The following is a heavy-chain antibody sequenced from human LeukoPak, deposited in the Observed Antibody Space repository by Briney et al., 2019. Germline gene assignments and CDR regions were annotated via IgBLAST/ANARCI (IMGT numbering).Heavy chain of an antibody. J-gene: IGHJ4*02. CDR3: VRDLGFGALDY. CDR1: GYTFTSYG. V-gene: IGHV1-18*01. D-gene: IGHD4/OR15-4a*01. CDR2: ISGYNDNA. Sequence: GASVKVSCKASGYTFTSYGISWVRQAPGQGLEWMGWISGYNDNAKYAQKVLGRVTMTTDTSTSTAYREVRTLRSDDTAVYYCVRDLGFGALDYWGQGTLVIVSS.